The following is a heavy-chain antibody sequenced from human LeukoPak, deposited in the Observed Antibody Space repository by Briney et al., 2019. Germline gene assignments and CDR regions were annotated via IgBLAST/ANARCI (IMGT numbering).Heavy chain of an antibody. CDR2: IRYGGSNK. V-gene: IGHV3-30*02. CDR1: GFTFSSYG. Sequence: PGGSLRLSCAASGFTFSSYGMHWVRQAPGKGLEWVAFIRYGGSNKYYADSVKGRFTISRDNSKNTLYLQMNSLRAEDTAVYYCAKDFSVYYYDSRVLDYWGQGTLVTVSS. D-gene: IGHD3-22*01. J-gene: IGHJ4*02. CDR3: AKDFSVYYYDSRVLDY.